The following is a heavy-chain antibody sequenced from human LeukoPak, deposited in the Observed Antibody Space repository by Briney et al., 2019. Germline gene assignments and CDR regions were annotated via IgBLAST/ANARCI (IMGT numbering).Heavy chain of an antibody. CDR3: ARARQSYYYYYGMDV. Sequence: ASVKVSCKASGYTFIRYGISWVRQAPGQGLEWMGWISAYNGNTKNVQRVQDRVTMTTDTSTSTAYMELRSLRSEDTAVYYCARARQSYYYYYGMDVWGQGTTVTVSS. J-gene: IGHJ6*02. CDR2: ISAYNGNT. V-gene: IGHV1-18*01. CDR1: GYTFIRYG.